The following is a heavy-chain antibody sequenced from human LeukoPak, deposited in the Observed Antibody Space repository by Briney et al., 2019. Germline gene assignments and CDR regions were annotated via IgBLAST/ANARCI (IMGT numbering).Heavy chain of an antibody. D-gene: IGHD3-10*01. CDR2: INWNGGST. CDR1: GFTFDDYG. CDR3: ARGMVRGVIITY. V-gene: IGHV3-20*04. J-gene: IGHJ4*02. Sequence: GSLRLSCAASGFTFDDYGMSWVRQAPGKGLEWVSGINWNGGSTGYADSVKGRFTISRDNAKNSLYLQMNSLRAEDTAVYYCARGMVRGVIITYWGQGTLVTVSS.